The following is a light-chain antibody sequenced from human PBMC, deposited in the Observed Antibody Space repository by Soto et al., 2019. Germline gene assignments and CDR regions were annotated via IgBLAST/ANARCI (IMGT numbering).Light chain of an antibody. CDR2: GAS. Sequence: EIVMTQSPATLSVSPGERATLSCRASQSVSSNLAWYQQKPVQAPRLLLYGASTRATGIPARFSGSGSGTEFTLTISSLQSEDGAVYYCQHYNNWPPLTFGGGTKVEIK. CDR1: QSVSSN. J-gene: IGKJ4*01. CDR3: QHYNNWPPLT. V-gene: IGKV3-15*01.